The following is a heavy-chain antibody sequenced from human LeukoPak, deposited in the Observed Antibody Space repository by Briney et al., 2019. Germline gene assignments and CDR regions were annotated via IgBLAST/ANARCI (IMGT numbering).Heavy chain of an antibody. Sequence: ASVKLSCKVSGYTLTELSMHWVRQATGKRLEWMVGFDREDGETIYAQKFQGRVTMTEETSTDTDYMELSSLRSEDTAVYYCATELWFGESFDYWGQGTLVTVSS. D-gene: IGHD3-10*01. V-gene: IGHV1-24*01. CDR2: FDREDGET. CDR1: GYTLTELS. CDR3: ATELWFGESFDY. J-gene: IGHJ4*02.